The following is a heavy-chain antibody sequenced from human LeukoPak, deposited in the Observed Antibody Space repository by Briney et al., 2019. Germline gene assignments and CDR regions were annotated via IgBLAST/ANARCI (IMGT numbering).Heavy chain of an antibody. D-gene: IGHD6-13*01. CDR3: ASSYSSTRALYYYYYMDV. J-gene: IGHJ6*03. V-gene: IGHV1-69*06. Sequence: SVKVFCKASGHNVSGKLMHWVRQAPGQGLEWMGGIIPIFGTANYAQKFQGRVTITADKSTSTAYMELSSLRSEDTAVYYCASSYSSTRALYYYYYMDVWGKGTTVTVSS. CDR2: IIPIFGTA. CDR1: GHNVSGKL.